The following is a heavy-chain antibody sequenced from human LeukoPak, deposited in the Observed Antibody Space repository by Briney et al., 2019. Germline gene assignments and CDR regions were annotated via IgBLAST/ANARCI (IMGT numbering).Heavy chain of an antibody. J-gene: IGHJ3*02. V-gene: IGHV1-46*01. CDR1: GYTFTSYY. Sequence: ASVKVSCKASGYTFTSYYMHWVRQAPGQGLEWMGIINPSGGSTSYAQKFQGRVTMTRDTSTSTVYMELSSLRSEDTAVYYCARVYYDSSGYHDAYDIWGQGTMVTVSS. CDR3: ARVYYDSSGYHDAYDI. CDR2: INPSGGST. D-gene: IGHD3-22*01.